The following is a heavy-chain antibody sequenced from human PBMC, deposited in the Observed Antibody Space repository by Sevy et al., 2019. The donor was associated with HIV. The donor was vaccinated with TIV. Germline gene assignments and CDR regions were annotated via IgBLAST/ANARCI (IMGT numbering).Heavy chain of an antibody. CDR3: ARYDYASNFDY. J-gene: IGHJ4*02. V-gene: IGHV3-74*01. CDR2: IRGDGTNT. CDR1: GFTFSNYW. D-gene: IGHD3-16*01. Sequence: GGSLRLSCAASGFTFSNYWMHWVRQVPGKGPTWVSDIRGDGTNTDYADSVRGRFTISRDNAKNTLYLQMNNLRAEDSAKYYCARYDYASNFDYWGPGTLVTVSS.